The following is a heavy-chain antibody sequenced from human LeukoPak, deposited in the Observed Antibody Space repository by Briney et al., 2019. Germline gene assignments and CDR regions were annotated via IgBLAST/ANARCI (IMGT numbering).Heavy chain of an antibody. Sequence: GESLKISCKGSGYSFTSYWIGWVRQMPGKGLDWMRIIYPGDSDTRYSPSFQGQVSISADKSISTAYLQWSSLKASDTAMYYCARHLAVAGSDAFDIGGQGTMVTVSS. V-gene: IGHV5-51*01. CDR2: IYPGDSDT. CDR1: GYSFTSYW. J-gene: IGHJ3*02. CDR3: ARHLAVAGSDAFDI. D-gene: IGHD6-19*01.